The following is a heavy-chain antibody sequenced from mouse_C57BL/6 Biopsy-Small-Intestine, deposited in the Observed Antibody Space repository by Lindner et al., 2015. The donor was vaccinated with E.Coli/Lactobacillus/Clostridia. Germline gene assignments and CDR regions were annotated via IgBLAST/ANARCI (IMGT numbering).Heavy chain of an antibody. Sequence: SVKVSCKASEALSSYAISWVRQAPGQGLEWMGGIIPIFGTANYAQKFQGRVTITADESTSTAYMELSSLRSDDTAVYYCARDRYYGTNGEYFQHWGQSTLVTVS. D-gene: IGHD1-1*01. J-gene: IGHJ3*01. CDR2: IIPIFGTA. CDR3: ARDRYYGTNGEYFQH. V-gene: IGHV1-81*01. CDR1: EALSSYA.